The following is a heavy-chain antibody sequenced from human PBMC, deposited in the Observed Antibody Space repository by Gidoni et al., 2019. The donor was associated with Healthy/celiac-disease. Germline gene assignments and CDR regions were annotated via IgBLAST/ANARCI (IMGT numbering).Heavy chain of an antibody. Sequence: QVQLQESGPGLVKPSQTLSLTGTVSGGSISSGGYYWSWIRQHPGKGLEWIGYIYYSGSTYYNPSLKSRVTISVDTSKNQFSLKLSSVTAADTAVYYCARVSWVGSSSPSFDYWGQGTLVTVSS. CDR1: GGSISSGGYY. CDR2: IYYSGST. V-gene: IGHV4-31*03. D-gene: IGHD6-6*01. J-gene: IGHJ4*02. CDR3: ARVSWVGSSSPSFDY.